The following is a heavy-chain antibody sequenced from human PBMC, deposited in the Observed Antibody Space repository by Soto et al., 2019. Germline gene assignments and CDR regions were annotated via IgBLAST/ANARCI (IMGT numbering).Heavy chain of an antibody. CDR1: GLIFSDYH. D-gene: IGHD6-19*01. V-gene: IGHV3-72*01. J-gene: IGHJ6*02. CDR3: AMLGGWSGGSSGMDV. CDR2: IRRKANSYTT. Sequence: EVQLVESGGGLVQPGGSLRLSCAASGLIFSDYHMDWVRQAPGKGLEWVGRIRRKANSYTTEYAASVKGRFTISRDDSKNSLYLQMNSLKSEDTAVDYGAMLGGWSGGSSGMDVWGQGTRVTVSS.